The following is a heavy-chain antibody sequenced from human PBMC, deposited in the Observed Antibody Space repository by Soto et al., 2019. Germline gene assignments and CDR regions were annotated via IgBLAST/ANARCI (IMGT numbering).Heavy chain of an antibody. J-gene: IGHJ4*01. CDR1: GGTFSSYA. V-gene: IGHV1-69*13. CDR3: ASLLDSSGYPVDY. D-gene: IGHD3-22*01. CDR2: IIPIFGTA. Sequence: SVKVSCKASGGTFSSYAISWVRQAPGQGLEWMGGIIPIFGTANYAQKFRGRVTITADESTSTAYMELSSLRSEDTAVYYCASLLDSSGYPVDYWGHGTLVTCSP.